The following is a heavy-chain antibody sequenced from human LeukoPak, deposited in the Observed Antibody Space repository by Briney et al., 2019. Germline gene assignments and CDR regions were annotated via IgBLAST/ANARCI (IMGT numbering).Heavy chain of an antibody. CDR1: GFTFSSYA. D-gene: IGHD6-19*01. CDR2: ISGSGGST. V-gene: IGHV3-23*01. CDR3: AKQSRSSGWYPIDY. J-gene: IGHJ4*02. Sequence: GGSLRLSCAASGFTFSSYAMSWVRQAPGKGLEWVSAISGSGGSTYYADSVKGRFTISRDNSKNTLYLQMNSLRAEDTAVCYCAKQSRSSGWYPIDYWGQGTLVTVSS.